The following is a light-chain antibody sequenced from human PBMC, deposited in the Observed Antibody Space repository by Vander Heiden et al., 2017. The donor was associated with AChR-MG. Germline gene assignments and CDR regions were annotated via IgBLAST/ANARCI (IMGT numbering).Light chain of an antibody. J-gene: IGKJ1*01. Sequence: DIQMTQSPSSLSASVGDRVTITCRASQGISSYLAWYQHKPGKVPKLLIYAASTLQSGVPSRFSGSGSGTDFTLTISSLQPEDVATYYSQKYNSVPLTFGQGTKVEIK. CDR3: QKYNSVPLT. CDR2: AAS. CDR1: QGISSY. V-gene: IGKV1-27*01.